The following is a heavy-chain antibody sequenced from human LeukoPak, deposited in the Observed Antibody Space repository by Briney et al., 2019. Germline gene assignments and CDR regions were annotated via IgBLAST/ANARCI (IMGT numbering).Heavy chain of an antibody. J-gene: IGHJ5*02. D-gene: IGHD6-19*01. CDR3: ARGLGYSSRWYGWFDP. V-gene: IGHV3-53*01. CDR2: IYSGGST. Sequence: PGGSLRLSCVASGFTVSSNYMNWVRQAPGKGLEWVSVIYSGGSTFYADSVKGRFTISRDNSKNTLYLQMNSLRAEDTAVYYCARGLGYSSRWYGWFDPWGQGTLVTVSS. CDR1: GFTVSSNY.